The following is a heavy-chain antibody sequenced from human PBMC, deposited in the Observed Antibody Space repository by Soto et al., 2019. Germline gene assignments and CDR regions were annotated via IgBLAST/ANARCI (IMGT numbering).Heavy chain of an antibody. Sequence: ASVKVSCKASGYTFTGYYIHWVRQTPGQGLEWMGWINPNSGGTNYAQKFQVWVTMTRDTSISTAYMELSRLRSDDTAVYYCAREGAVGYDAFDIWGQGTMVPSPQ. CDR2: INPNSGGT. V-gene: IGHV1-2*04. CDR1: GYTFTGYY. D-gene: IGHD1-26*01. CDR3: AREGAVGYDAFDI. J-gene: IGHJ3*02.